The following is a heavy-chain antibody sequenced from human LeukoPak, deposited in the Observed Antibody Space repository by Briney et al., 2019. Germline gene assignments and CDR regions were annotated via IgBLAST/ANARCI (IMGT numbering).Heavy chain of an antibody. Sequence: GGSLRLSCAASGFTVSSNYMSWVRQAPGKGLEWVSVIYSGGSTYYADSVKGRFTISRDNSKNTLYLQMNSLRAEDTAVYYCAKDPQLYDSSGEEYFDYWGQGTLVTVSS. CDR1: GFTVSSNY. CDR2: IYSGGST. CDR3: AKDPQLYDSSGEEYFDY. D-gene: IGHD3-22*01. J-gene: IGHJ4*02. V-gene: IGHV3-66*01.